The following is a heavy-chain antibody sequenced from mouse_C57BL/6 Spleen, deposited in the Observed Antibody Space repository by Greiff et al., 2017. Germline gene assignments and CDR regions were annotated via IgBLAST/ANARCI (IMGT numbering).Heavy chain of an antibody. CDR1: GYTFTSYW. V-gene: IGHV1-59*01. Sequence: QVQLQQPGAELVRPGTSVKLSCKASGYTFTSYWMPWVKQRPGQGLEWIGVIDPSDSYTNYTQKFKGQATLTVDTSSSTAYMQLSSLTSEDSAVYYCARDYYGSGYYAMDYWGQGTSVTVSA. J-gene: IGHJ4*01. D-gene: IGHD1-1*01. CDR3: ARDYYGSGYYAMDY. CDR2: IDPSDSYT.